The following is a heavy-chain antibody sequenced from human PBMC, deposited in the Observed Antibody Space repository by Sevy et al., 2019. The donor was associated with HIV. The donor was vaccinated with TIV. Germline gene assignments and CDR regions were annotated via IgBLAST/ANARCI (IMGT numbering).Heavy chain of an antibody. CDR1: GFTFSSYG. CDR3: AKDLNWNRYYYYYGMDV. V-gene: IGHV3-30*18. J-gene: IGHJ6*02. Sequence: GGSLRLSCAASGFTFSSYGMHWVRQAPGKGLEWVAVISYDGSKKYYADSVKGRFTISRDNSKNTLYLQMNSLRAEDTAVYYCAKDLNWNRYYYYYGMDVWGQGTTVTVSS. CDR2: ISYDGSKK. D-gene: IGHD1-1*01.